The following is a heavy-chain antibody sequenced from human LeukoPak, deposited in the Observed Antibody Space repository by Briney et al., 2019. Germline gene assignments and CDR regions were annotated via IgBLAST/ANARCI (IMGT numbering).Heavy chain of an antibody. J-gene: IGHJ4*02. CDR2: IKQDGSEK. V-gene: IGHV3-7*01. CDR3: ARDKGPYGYSYGLDY. Sequence: GGSLRLSCAASGFTFSSYWMSWVRQAPGKGLEWVANIKQDGSEKYYVDSVKGRFTISRDNAKNSLYLQTNSLRAEDTAVYYCARDKGPYGYSYGLDYWGQGTLVTVSS. D-gene: IGHD5-18*01. CDR1: GFTFSSYW.